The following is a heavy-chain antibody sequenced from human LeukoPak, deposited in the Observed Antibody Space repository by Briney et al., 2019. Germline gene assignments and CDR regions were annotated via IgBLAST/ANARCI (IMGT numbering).Heavy chain of an antibody. CDR1: GYSFTSYW. CDR3: ARGNYYDSSGYYYELAPDY. J-gene: IGHJ4*02. V-gene: IGHV5-51*01. Sequence: GESLKISCKGSGYSFTSYWIGWVRQMPGKGLEWMGITYPGDSDTRYSPSFQGQVTISADKSISTAYLQWSSLKASDTAMYYWARGNYYDSSGYYYELAPDYWGQGTLVTVSS. CDR2: TYPGDSDT. D-gene: IGHD3-22*01.